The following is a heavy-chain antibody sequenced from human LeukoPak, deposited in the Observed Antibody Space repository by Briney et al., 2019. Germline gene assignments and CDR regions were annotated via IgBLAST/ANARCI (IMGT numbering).Heavy chain of an antibody. CDR1: GYNFTSHW. Sequence: GESLKISCEGSGYNFTSHWITWVRQMPGKGLECMGLIYPGDSDTTYSPSFQGQVTISADKSINTAYLQWSSLEASDTAIYYCARRFTGSYSFDYWGQGTLVTVSS. J-gene: IGHJ4*02. CDR2: IYPGDSDT. CDR3: ARRFTGSYSFDY. D-gene: IGHD1-26*01. V-gene: IGHV5-51*01.